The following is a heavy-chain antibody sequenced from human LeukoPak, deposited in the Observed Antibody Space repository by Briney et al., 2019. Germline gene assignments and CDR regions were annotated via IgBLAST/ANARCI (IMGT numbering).Heavy chain of an antibody. D-gene: IGHD2-2*01. CDR2: INHSGST. V-gene: IGHV4-34*01. CDR3: ARGPGIVVVPAATENYYYYGMDV. CDR1: GGSISSGYY. J-gene: IGHJ6*04. Sequence: SETRSLTCTVSGGSISSGYYWSWIRQPPGKGLEWIGEINHSGSTNYNPSLKCRVTISVDTSKNQFSLKLSSVTAADTAVYYCARGPGIVVVPAATENYYYYGMDVWGEGTTVTVSS.